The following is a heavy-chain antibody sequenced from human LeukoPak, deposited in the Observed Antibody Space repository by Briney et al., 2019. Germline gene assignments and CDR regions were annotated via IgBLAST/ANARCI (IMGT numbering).Heavy chain of an antibody. Sequence: ASVKVSCKASGYTFTSYAMHWVRQAPGQRLEWMGWINAGNGNTKYSQKFRGRVTITRDTSASTAYMELSSLRSEDTAVYYCARVPLIVVVPAAIRGWFDPWGQGTLVTVSS. D-gene: IGHD2-2*01. CDR3: ARVPLIVVVPAAIRGWFDP. V-gene: IGHV1-3*01. CDR2: INAGNGNT. J-gene: IGHJ5*02. CDR1: GYTFTSYA.